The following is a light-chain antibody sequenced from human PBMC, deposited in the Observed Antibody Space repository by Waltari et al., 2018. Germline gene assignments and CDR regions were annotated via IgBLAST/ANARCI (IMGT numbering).Light chain of an antibody. CDR1: QSVSIN. CDR3: QQLSSWPPRIS. Sequence: EVVLTQSPATLSLSPGDRATLSCRASQSVSINLAWYQQKPGQAPRLLIYDASNRATGIPARFSVSGSGTDFTLTISSLEPEEFAVYYCQQLSSWPPRISFGPGTKVNIK. J-gene: IGKJ3*01. CDR2: DAS. V-gene: IGKV3-11*01.